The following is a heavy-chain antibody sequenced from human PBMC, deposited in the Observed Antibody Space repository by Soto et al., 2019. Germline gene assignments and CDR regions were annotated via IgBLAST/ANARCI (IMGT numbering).Heavy chain of an antibody. Sequence: PSETLSLTCSVSGCSISTYYWSWIRQPPGKGLEWIGYIYYSGSTNYNPSLKSRVTISVDTSKNQFSLKLSSVTAADTAVYYCARHPDAFDIWGQGTMVT. CDR3: ARHPDAFDI. CDR2: IYYSGST. J-gene: IGHJ3*02. CDR1: GCSISTYY. V-gene: IGHV4-59*08.